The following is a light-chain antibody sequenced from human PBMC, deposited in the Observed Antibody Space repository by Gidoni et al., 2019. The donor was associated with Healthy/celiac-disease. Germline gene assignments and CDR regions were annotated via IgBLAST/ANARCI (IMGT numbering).Light chain of an antibody. Sequence: IQLTKSPSALSASVGDRVTITCRASQSISSYLNWYQQNPGKAPKLLIYAASSLQSGVPSRFSGSGSGTDFTLTISSLQPEDFATYYCQQSYSTPPYTFGQGTKLEIK. J-gene: IGKJ2*01. CDR1: QSISSY. CDR3: QQSYSTPPYT. CDR2: AAS. V-gene: IGKV1-39*01.